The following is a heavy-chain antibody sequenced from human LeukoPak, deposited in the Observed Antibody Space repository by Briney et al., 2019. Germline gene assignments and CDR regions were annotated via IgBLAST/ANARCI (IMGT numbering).Heavy chain of an antibody. J-gene: IGHJ3*02. CDR3: ARPDYDFWSGHMGAFDI. CDR1: GGSMSSYY. Sequence: SETLSLTCTVSGGSMSSYYWSWIRQPPGKGLEWIGYIYYSGSTNYNPSLKSRVTISVDTSKNQFSLKLSSVTAAATAVYYCARPDYDFWSGHMGAFDIWGQGTTVTVCS. CDR2: IYYSGST. V-gene: IGHV4-59*08. D-gene: IGHD3-3*01.